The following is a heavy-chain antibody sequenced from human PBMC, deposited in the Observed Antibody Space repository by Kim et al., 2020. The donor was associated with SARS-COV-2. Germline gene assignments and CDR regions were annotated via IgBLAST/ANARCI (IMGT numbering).Heavy chain of an antibody. Sequence: GGSLRLSCAASGFTFSSYGMHWVRQAPGKGLEWVAVIWYDGSNKYNADSVKGRFTISRDNSKNTLYLQMNSLRAEDTAVYYCARDLLVGATSYGLDVWGEGTTVTVSS. D-gene: IGHD1-26*01. CDR3: ARDLLVGATSYGLDV. CDR2: IWYDGSNK. J-gene: IGHJ6*04. V-gene: IGHV3-33*01. CDR1: GFTFSSYG.